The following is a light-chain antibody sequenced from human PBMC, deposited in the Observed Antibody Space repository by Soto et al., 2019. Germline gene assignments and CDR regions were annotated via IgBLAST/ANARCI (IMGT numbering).Light chain of an antibody. CDR3: CSYAGSSSVV. Sequence: QSALTQPASVSGSPGQSITISCTGTSSDVGSYNLVSWYQQHPGKAPKLMIYEGSKRPSGVSNRFSGSKSGNTASLTISVXXXXXXXXYYCCSYAGSSSVVFGGGTKVTVL. CDR2: EGS. CDR1: SSDVGSYNL. J-gene: IGLJ2*01. V-gene: IGLV2-23*01.